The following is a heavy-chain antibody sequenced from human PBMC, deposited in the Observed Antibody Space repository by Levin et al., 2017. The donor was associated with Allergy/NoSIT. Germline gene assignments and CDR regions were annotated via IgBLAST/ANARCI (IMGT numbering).Heavy chain of an antibody. J-gene: IGHJ4*02. CDR1: RFSLSNAW. CDR2: ITSKTDGAAT. D-gene: IGHD6-19*01. CDR3: ATQFQW. Sequence: LSLPCAASRFSLSNAWMNWVRQAPGKGLEWIGRITSKTDGAATDYAAPLKGRFTISRDDSTNTLYLEMNSLKVEDTALYFCATQFQWWGQGTLVTVSS. V-gene: IGHV3-15*01.